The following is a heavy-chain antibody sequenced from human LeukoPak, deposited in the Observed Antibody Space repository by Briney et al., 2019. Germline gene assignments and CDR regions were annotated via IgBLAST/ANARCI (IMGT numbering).Heavy chain of an antibody. CDR2: IYYSGST. J-gene: IGHJ4*02. Sequence: SETLSLTCTVSGGSISSGDYYWSWIRQPPGKGLEWIGYIYYSGSTYYNPSLKSRVTISVDTSKNQFSPKVSSVTAADTAVYYCAREATVTNIFDYWGQGTLVTVSS. V-gene: IGHV4-30-4*01. D-gene: IGHD4-17*01. CDR3: AREATVTNIFDY. CDR1: GGSISSGDYY.